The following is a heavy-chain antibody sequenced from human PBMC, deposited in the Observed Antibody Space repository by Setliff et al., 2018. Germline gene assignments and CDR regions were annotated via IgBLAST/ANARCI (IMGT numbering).Heavy chain of an antibody. CDR2: INHSGST. Sequence: SETLSLTCAVYGGSFSGYYWSWIRQPPGKGLEWIGEINHSGSTNYNPSLKSRVTISVDTSKNQFSLKLSSVTAADTAVYYCARGWRDYGAMGYWGQGTLVTVSS. CDR3: ARGWRDYGAMGY. CDR1: GGSFSGYY. V-gene: IGHV4-34*01. J-gene: IGHJ4*02. D-gene: IGHD4-17*01.